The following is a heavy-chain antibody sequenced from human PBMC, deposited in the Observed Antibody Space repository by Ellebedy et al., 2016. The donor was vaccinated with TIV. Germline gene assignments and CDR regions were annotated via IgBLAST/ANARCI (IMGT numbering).Heavy chain of an antibody. D-gene: IGHD3/OR15-3a*01. J-gene: IGHJ3*02. V-gene: IGHV4-59*01. Sequence: SETLSLXCNVSGGSISRFYWSWIRQPPGKGLEWIGYIYYTGSTTYNPSLKSRVTIAIDTSKNQFSLNLTSVTAADTAVYFCARDQFGLGSDAFDIWGQGTVVTVSS. CDR3: ARDQFGLGSDAFDI. CDR1: GGSISRFY. CDR2: IYYTGST.